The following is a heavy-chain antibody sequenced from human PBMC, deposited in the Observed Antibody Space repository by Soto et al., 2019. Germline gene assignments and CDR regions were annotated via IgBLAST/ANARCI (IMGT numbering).Heavy chain of an antibody. V-gene: IGHV1-18*01. CDR3: ARAPGPYGDYYFDY. CDR2: ISAYNGNT. CDR1: GYTFTSYG. Sequence: GASVKVSCKASGYTFTSYGISWVRQAPGQGLEWMGWISAYNGNTNYAQKLQGRVTMTTDTSTSTAYMELRSLRSDDTAVYYCARAPGPYGDYYFDYWGQGTLVTVSS. J-gene: IGHJ4*02. D-gene: IGHD4-17*01.